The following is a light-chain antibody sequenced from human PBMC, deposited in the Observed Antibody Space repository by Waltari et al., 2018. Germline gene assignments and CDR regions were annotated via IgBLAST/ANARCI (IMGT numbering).Light chain of an antibody. J-gene: IGLJ3*02. Sequence: QSVLTQPPSVSGAPGQRVTISCTGSGSNIGAGYDVHWYQQLPRAAPKLLIYGSTSLPLGVPDRFFGSTSGTSAFPAITGLQAEDEADYYCQSYDTTLSVVFGGGTKLTVL. CDR3: QSYDTTLSVV. V-gene: IGLV1-40*01. CDR2: GST. CDR1: GSNIGAGYD.